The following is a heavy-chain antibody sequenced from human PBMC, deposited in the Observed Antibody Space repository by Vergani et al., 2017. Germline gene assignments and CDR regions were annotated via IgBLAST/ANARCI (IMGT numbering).Heavy chain of an antibody. CDR3: ASLGYCSGGSCHTHDY. Sequence: QVQLVQSGAEVKKPGSSVKVSCKASGGTFSSYAISWVRQAPGQGLEWMGGIIPTFGTANYAQKFQGRVTITTDESTSTAYMELSSLRSEDTAVYYCASLGYCSGGSCHTHDYWGQGTLVTVSS. J-gene: IGHJ4*02. CDR2: IIPTFGTA. D-gene: IGHD2-15*01. CDR1: GGTFSSYA. V-gene: IGHV1-69*01.